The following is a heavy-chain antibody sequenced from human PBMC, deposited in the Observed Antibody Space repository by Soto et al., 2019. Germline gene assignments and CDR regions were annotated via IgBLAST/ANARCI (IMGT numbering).Heavy chain of an antibody. V-gene: IGHV4-61*01. Sequence: SETLSLICTVSGESVSSGFYYWNWIRQAPGKGLEWIGSILSSGRSNYNPSLKSRVSMSVDTSKNQFSLRLTSVGAADSAIYYCARVVRCTRSGCYYLAMDVWGQGTTVTVSS. CDR1: GESVSSGFYY. J-gene: IGHJ6*02. D-gene: IGHD2-15*01. CDR2: ILSSGRS. CDR3: ARVVRCTRSGCYYLAMDV.